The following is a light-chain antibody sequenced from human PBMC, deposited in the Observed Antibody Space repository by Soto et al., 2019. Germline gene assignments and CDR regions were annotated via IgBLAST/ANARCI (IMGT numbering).Light chain of an antibody. CDR1: SSDFSPYYS. J-gene: IGLJ1*01. Sequence: QSALTQPPSASGSPGQAVTISGSGTSSDFSPYYSFSWYQQRPGKAPKLMIYEVTTRPSGVPDRFSGSKSGITASLTVSGLQAEDEADYYCSSYAGSYNLAVCGAGTKVTVL. V-gene: IGLV2-8*01. CDR2: EVT. CDR3: SSYAGSYNLAV.